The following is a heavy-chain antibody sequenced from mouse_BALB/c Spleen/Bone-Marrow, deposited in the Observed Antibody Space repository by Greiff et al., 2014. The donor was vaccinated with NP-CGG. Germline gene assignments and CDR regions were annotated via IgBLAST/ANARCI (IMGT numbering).Heavy chain of an antibody. Sequence: QVQLKESGAELVKPGASVKLSCKASGYTFTSYYMFWVKQRPGQGLEWIGEINPSNVDTNFNEKFKSKATLTVDKSSNTAYMQLSSLTPEDSAVYYCSRGYYGSTYYYAMDNWGQGTSVTVSS. CDR3: SRGYYGSTYYYAMDN. D-gene: IGHD1-1*01. V-gene: IGHV1S81*02. J-gene: IGHJ4*01. CDR1: GYTFTSYY. CDR2: INPSNVDT.